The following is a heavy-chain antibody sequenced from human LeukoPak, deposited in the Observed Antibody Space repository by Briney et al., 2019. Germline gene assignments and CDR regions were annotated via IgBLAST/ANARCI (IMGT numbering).Heavy chain of an antibody. J-gene: IGHJ5*02. D-gene: IGHD3-10*01. V-gene: IGHV3-21*01. Sequence: GGALRLSLAASGFTFSSHIMNWVRQAPGKGLEWVSSISSSSSYIYYAHSVKSRFTISRDNDKNSLYLQMNSLRAEETAVYYCARDLPSTPGMTWGQGTLVTASS. CDR1: GFTFSSHI. CDR2: ISSSSSYI. CDR3: ARDLPSTPGMT.